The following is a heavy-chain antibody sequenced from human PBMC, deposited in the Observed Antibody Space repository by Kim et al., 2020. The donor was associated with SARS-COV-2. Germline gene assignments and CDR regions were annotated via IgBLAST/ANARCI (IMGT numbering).Heavy chain of an antibody. CDR3: ARGFRPIKHDY. J-gene: IGHJ4*02. CDR1: GFTFSSYS. V-gene: IGHV3-48*04. D-gene: IGHD3-10*01. CDR2: ISSSSSTI. Sequence: GGSLRLSCAASGFTFSSYSMNWVRQAPGKGLEWVSYISSSSSTIYYADSVRGRFTISRDNAKNSLYLQMNSLRAEDTAMYYCARGFRPIKHDYCGQGTLVTVSS.